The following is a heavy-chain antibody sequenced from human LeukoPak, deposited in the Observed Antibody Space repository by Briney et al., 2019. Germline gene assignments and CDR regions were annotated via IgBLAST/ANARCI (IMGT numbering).Heavy chain of an antibody. J-gene: IGHJ3*02. CDR1: GFTFSSYG. V-gene: IGHV3-30*18. CDR2: ISYDGSNK. CDR3: AKFGLQVAFDI. Sequence: GGSLRLSCAASGFTFSSYGMHWVRQAPGKGLEWVAVISYDGSNKYYADSVKGRFTISRDNSKNTLYLQMNSLRAEDTAVYYCAKFGLQVAFDIWGQGTMVTVSS. D-gene: IGHD5-24*01.